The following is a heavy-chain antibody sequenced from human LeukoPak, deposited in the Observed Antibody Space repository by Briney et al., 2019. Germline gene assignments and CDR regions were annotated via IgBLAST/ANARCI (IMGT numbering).Heavy chain of an antibody. CDR2: IWYDGSNK. Sequence: GGSLRLSCAASGFTFSSYGMHWVRQAPGKGLEWVAVIWYDGSNKYYADSVKGRFTISRDNSKNTLYLQMNSLRAEDTAVYYCARIPNYYDSSAYRPMGGYYGMDVWGQGTTVTVSS. CDR1: GFTFSSYG. V-gene: IGHV3-33*08. D-gene: IGHD3-22*01. CDR3: ARIPNYYDSSAYRPMGGYYGMDV. J-gene: IGHJ6*02.